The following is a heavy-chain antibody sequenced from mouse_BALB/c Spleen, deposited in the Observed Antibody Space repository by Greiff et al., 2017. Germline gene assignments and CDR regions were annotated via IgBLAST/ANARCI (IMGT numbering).Heavy chain of an antibody. CDR1: GFTFSSYA. CDR2: ISSGGSYT. D-gene: IGHD1-1*01. Sequence: EVHLVESGGGLVKPGGSLKLSCAASGFTFSSYAMSWVRQSPEKRLEWVAEISSGGSYTYYPDTVTGRFTISRDNAKNTLYLEMSSLRSEDTAMYYCAITTVVAGNAMDYWGQGTSVTVSS. J-gene: IGHJ4*01. V-gene: IGHV5-9-4*01. CDR3: AITTVVAGNAMDY.